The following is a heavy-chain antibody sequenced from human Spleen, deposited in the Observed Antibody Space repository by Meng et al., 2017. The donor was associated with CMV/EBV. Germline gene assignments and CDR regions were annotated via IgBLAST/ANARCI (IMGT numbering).Heavy chain of an antibody. D-gene: IGHD2-8*01. CDR3: ARSGSNVMATFHRPYYNDC. V-gene: IGHV1-18*01. Sequence: ASVKVSCKASGYTFTTYGVTWVRQAPGQGLEWMGWISADTININYAQKFQGRVTMTTDTSTSTAYMELRSLRSDDTAVYYCARSGSNVMATFHRPYYNDCWGQGTLVTVSS. CDR1: GYTFTTYG. J-gene: IGHJ4*02. CDR2: ISADTINI.